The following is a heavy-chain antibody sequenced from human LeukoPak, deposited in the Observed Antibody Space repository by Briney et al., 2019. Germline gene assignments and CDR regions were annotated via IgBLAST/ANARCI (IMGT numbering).Heavy chain of an antibody. J-gene: IGHJ4*02. CDR2: INHSGSA. CDR3: ARRRGAAAGTLGYYFDY. CDR1: GGSFSGYY. V-gene: IGHV4-34*01. D-gene: IGHD6-13*01. Sequence: SETLSLTCAVYGGSFSGYYWSWIRQPPGKGLEWIGEINHSGSANYNPSLKSRVTISVDTSKNQFSLKLSSVTAADTAVYYCARRRGAAAGTLGYYFDYWGQGTLATVSS.